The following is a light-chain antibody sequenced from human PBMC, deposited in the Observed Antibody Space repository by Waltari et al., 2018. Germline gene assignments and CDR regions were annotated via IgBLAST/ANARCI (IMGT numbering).Light chain of an antibody. V-gene: IGKV3-20*01. CDR1: QSVSSSY. CDR2: GAS. CDR3: QQYGSSTGLT. Sequence: EIVLTQSPGTLSLSPGERATLSCRASQSVSSSYLAWYQQKPGQAPRLLIYGASSRATGIPDRFSGGGSGTDFTLTISRLEPEDFAVYYCQQYGSSTGLTFGGGTKVEIK. J-gene: IGKJ4*01.